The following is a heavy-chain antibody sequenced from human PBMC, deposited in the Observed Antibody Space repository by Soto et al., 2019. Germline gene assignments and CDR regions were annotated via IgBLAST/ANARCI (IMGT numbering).Heavy chain of an antibody. CDR1: GFTFSSYG. Sequence: QVQLVESGGGVVQPGRSLRLSCAASGFTFSSYGMHWVRQAPGKGLEWVEVISYDGSNKYYADSVKDRCTISRDNSKNTLYLQMNSLRAEDTAGYYCAKDRDIVVVVAALQHWGPGTLVTVSS. J-gene: IGHJ1*01. V-gene: IGHV3-30*18. CDR2: ISYDGSNK. CDR3: AKDRDIVVVVAALQH. D-gene: IGHD2-15*01.